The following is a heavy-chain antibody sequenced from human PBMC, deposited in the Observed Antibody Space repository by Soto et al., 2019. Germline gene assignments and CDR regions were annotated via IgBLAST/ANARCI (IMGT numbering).Heavy chain of an antibody. Sequence: APVKVSCKASGYTFTGYYMHWVLRAPGQGLEWMGWINPNSGGTNHAQKFQGWVTMTRDTSISTAYMELSRLRSDDAAVYYCARVRDPNCSGGILAPVYGMDVWGQGTPVTVSS. D-gene: IGHD2-15*01. J-gene: IGHJ6*02. CDR3: ARVRDPNCSGGILAPVYGMDV. V-gene: IGHV1-2*04. CDR2: INPNSGGT. CDR1: GYTFTGYY.